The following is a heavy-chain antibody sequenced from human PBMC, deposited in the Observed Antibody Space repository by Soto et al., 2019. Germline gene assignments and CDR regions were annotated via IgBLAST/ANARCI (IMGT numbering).Heavy chain of an antibody. D-gene: IGHD3-10*01. CDR3: ARAEELATIRFEH. CDR2: ISPTGGPT. V-gene: IGHV1-46*01. J-gene: IGHJ4*02. CDR1: GYTFAYYF. Sequence: ASVKVSCKASGYTFAYYFMHWVRQAPGQGLEWMGVISPTGGPTSYAQKFQGRVSMTRDTSTSTVYMELSTLRYEDTAIYYCARAEELATIRFEHWGQGTLVTVSS.